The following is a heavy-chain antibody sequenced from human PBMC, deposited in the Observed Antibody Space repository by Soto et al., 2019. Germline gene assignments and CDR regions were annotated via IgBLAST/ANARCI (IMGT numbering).Heavy chain of an antibody. CDR1: GYTFTTYD. J-gene: IGHJ4*02. V-gene: IGHV1-8*01. CDR3: ARALGYSSTSRLDL. D-gene: IGHD6-19*01. Sequence: QVQLMQSGAEVEKPGASVKVSCKASGYTFTTYDFNWVRQAPGHGLEWMGWRNPDTGNTGYAQKFPGRVTMTRDTSISTAFMALSGLTAEDTAVYYCARALGYSSTSRLDLWGQGTLVTVSS. CDR2: RNPDTGNT.